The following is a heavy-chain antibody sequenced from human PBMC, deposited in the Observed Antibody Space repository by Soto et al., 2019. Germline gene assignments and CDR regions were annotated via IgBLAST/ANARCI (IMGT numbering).Heavy chain of an antibody. CDR3: ARSVPFKEGGDSYYGMDV. V-gene: IGHV1-69*02. D-gene: IGHD1-1*01. Sequence: QVQLVQSGAEVKKPGSSVKVSCKASGGTFSSYTISWVRQAPGQGLEWMGRIIPILGIANYAQKFQGRVTINAHKSTSTAYMELSSLRSEDTAVYYCARSVPFKEGGDSYYGMDVWGQGTTVTVSS. J-gene: IGHJ6*02. CDR1: GGTFSSYT. CDR2: IIPILGIA.